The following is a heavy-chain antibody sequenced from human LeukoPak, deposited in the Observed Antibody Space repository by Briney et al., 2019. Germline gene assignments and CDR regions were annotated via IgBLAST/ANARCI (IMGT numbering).Heavy chain of an antibody. Sequence: PSETLSLTCAVYGGSFSGYYGSWIRQPPGKGLEWIGEINHSGSTNYNPSLKSRVTISVDTSKNQFSLKLSSVTAADTAVYYCARGKGDYVWGSPLGYFDYWGQGTLVTVSS. CDR3: ARGKGDYVWGSPLGYFDY. D-gene: IGHD3-16*01. CDR2: INHSGST. CDR1: GGSFSGYY. J-gene: IGHJ4*02. V-gene: IGHV4-34*01.